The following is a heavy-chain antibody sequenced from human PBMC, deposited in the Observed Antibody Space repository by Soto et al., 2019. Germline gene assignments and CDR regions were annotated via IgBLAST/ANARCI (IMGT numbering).Heavy chain of an antibody. CDR2: INHSGST. CDR1: GGSFSGYY. CDR3: ARWGVPYDILTGYYYYFDY. D-gene: IGHD3-9*01. J-gene: IGHJ4*02. Sequence: SETLSLTCAVYGGSFSGYYWSWIRQPPGKGLEWIGEINHSGSTNYNPSLKSRVTISVDTSKNQFSLKLSSVTAADTAVYYCARWGVPYDILTGYYYYFDYWGQGTLVTVSS. V-gene: IGHV4-34*01.